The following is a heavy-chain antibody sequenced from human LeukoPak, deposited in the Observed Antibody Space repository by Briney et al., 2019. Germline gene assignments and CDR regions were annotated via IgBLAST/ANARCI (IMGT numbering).Heavy chain of an antibody. V-gene: IGHV4-38-2*02. CDR1: GYSLNSGYF. CDR3: ARDRRYSSSSEHNWYFDL. CDR2: IYHSGST. D-gene: IGHD6-6*01. J-gene: IGHJ2*01. Sequence: SETLSLTCTVSGYSLNSGYFWGWIRQPPGKRLEWIGSIYHSGSTYYSPSLRSRVTISVDTSKNQFSLKLSSVTAADTAVYYCARDRRYSSSSEHNWYFDLWGRGTLVTVSS.